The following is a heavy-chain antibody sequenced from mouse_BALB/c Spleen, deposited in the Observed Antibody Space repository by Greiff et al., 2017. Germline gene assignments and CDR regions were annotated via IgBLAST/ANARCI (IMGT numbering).Heavy chain of an antibody. CDR2: ISSGGST. J-gene: IGHJ4*01. D-gene: IGHD2-4*01. Sequence: EVMLVESGGGLVKPGGSLKLSCAASGFTFSSYAMSWVRQTPEKRLEWVASISSGGSTYYPDSVKGRFTISRDNARNILYLQMSSLRSEDTAMYYCARGGYEYALYAMDYWGQGTSVTVSS. V-gene: IGHV5-6-5*01. CDR1: GFTFSSYA. CDR3: ARGGYEYALYAMDY.